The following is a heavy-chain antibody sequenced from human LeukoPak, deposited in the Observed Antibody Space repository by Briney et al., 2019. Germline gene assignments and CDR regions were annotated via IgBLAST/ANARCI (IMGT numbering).Heavy chain of an antibody. CDR2: IYYSGST. CDR1: GVSISSYY. V-gene: IGHV4-59*01. Sequence: SETLSLTCTVSGVSISSYYWSWIRQPPGKGLEWIGYIYYSGSTNYNPSLKSRVTISVDTSKNQFSLKLSSVTAADTAVYYCAGYYDYQYNWYDPWGQGTLVTVSS. J-gene: IGHJ5*02. CDR3: AGYYDYQYNWYDP. D-gene: IGHD3-16*01.